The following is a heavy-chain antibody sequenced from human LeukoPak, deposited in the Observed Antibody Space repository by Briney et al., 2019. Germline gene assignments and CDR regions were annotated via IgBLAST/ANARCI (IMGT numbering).Heavy chain of an antibody. V-gene: IGHV1-2*02. CDR2: INPNSGGT. D-gene: IGHD1-26*01. J-gene: IGHJ4*02. Sequence: ASVKVSCKASGYTFTGYYMHWVRQAPGQGLEWMGWINPNSGGTNYAQKFRGRVTMTRDTSISTAYMELSRLRSDDTAVHYCASSDPRTSGSYNYWGQGTLVTVSS. CDR3: ASSDPRTSGSYNY. CDR1: GYTFTGYY.